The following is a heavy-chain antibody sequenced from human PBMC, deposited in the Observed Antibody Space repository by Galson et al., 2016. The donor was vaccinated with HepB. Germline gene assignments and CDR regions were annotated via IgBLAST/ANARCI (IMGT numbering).Heavy chain of an antibody. V-gene: IGHV6-1*01. CDR3: ARDDWYGGNYNVDY. Sequence: CAISGDSVSSGSAAWNWIRQSPSRGLQWLGRTYYRSSWSYDYAASVRSRISIDPDTSKNQFSLQLNSVTPEDTAVYYCARDDWYGGNYNVDYWGQGTPVTVSS. CDR2: TYYRSSWSY. D-gene: IGHD4-23*01. J-gene: IGHJ4*02. CDR1: GDSVSSGSAA.